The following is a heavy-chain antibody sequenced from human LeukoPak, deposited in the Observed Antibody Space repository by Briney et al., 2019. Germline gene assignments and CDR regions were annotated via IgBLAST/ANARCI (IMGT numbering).Heavy chain of an antibody. V-gene: IGHV3-66*01. CDR2: NSGGST. D-gene: IGHD1-26*01. CDR3: ARVKVGITYWFDP. Sequence: GGSLRLSCAASGFVVNYNYMSWVRQAPGKGLEWVSVNSGGSTYYADSVKGRFTISRDNSKNTVYLQMNSLRVEDTAVYYCARVKVGITYWFDPWGQGTLVTVSS. J-gene: IGHJ5*02. CDR1: GFVVNYNY.